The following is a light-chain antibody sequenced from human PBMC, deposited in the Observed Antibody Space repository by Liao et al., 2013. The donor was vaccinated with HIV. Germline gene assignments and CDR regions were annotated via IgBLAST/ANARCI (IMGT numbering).Light chain of an antibody. J-gene: IGLJ1*01. V-gene: IGLV3-21*01. CDR2: QNY. CDR3: QTWDTGTGV. CDR1: DIGSKS. Sequence: SYVLTQPPSVSVAPGKTARIACGGYDIGSKSVHWYQQKPGQAPEVVIYQNYQRPSGIPERFSGSNSGNTATLTISGTQALDEADYYCQTWDTGTGVFGTGTKVTV.